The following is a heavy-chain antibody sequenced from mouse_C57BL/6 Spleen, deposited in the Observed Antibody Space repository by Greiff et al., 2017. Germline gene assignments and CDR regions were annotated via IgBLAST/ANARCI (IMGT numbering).Heavy chain of an antibody. Sequence: VQLQQSGAELVRPGASVTLSCKASGYTFTDYEMHWVKQTPVHGLEWIGAIDPETGGTAYNQKFKGKAILTADKSSSTAYMELCSLTSEDSAVYYCTTHLNYGSSPFAYWGQGTLVTVSA. CDR2: IDPETGGT. CDR3: TTHLNYGSSPFAY. V-gene: IGHV1-15*01. J-gene: IGHJ3*01. D-gene: IGHD1-1*01. CDR1: GYTFTDYE.